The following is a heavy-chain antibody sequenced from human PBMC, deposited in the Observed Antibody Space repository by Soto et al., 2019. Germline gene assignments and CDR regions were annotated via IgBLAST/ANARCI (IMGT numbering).Heavy chain of an antibody. V-gene: IGHV1-69*13. CDR2: IIPIFGTA. D-gene: IGHD3-22*01. CDR3: ARDRYYDSSGPTFDY. J-gene: IGHJ4*02. Sequence: SVKVSCKASGGTFSRYAISWGRPAPGQGLEWMGGIIPIFGTANYAQKFQDRVTITADESTSTAYMELSSLRSEDTAVYYCARDRYYDSSGPTFDYWGQGTLVTVSS. CDR1: GGTFSRYA.